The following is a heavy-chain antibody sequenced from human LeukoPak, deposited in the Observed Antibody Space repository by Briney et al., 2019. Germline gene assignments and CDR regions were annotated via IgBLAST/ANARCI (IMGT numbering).Heavy chain of an antibody. Sequence: SETLSLTCAVYGGSFSGYYWSWIRQPAGKGLEWIGRIYTSGSTNYNPSLKSRFTMSVDTSKNQFSLKLSSVPAADQAVYYCARETRYYDFWSGCPYYYYYMDVWGKGTTVTVSS. CDR2: IYTSGST. J-gene: IGHJ6*03. CDR1: GGSFSGYY. CDR3: ARETRYYDFWSGCPYYYYYMDV. D-gene: IGHD3-3*01. V-gene: IGHV4-4*07.